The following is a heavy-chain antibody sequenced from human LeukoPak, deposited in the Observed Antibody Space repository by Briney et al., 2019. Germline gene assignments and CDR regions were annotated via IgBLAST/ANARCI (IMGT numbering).Heavy chain of an antibody. J-gene: IGHJ2*01. V-gene: IGHV3-9*01. D-gene: IGHD2-15*01. CDR1: EFKFDDYA. CDR2: ISWSSGHM. Sequence: GRSLRLSCAAAEFKFDDYAMHWVRQGPRKGLEWVAGISWSSGHMEYAESVKGRFTISRDNARNALHLQMDGLRRDDTALYYCVRSVVVVAATPTHFDLWGRGTQVIVSS. CDR3: VRSVVVVAATPTHFDL.